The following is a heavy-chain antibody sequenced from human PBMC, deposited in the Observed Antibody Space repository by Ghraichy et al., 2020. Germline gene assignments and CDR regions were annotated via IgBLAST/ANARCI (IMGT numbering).Heavy chain of an antibody. Sequence: ASVKVSCKVSGYTLTELSMHWVRQAPGKGLEWMGGFDPEDGETIYAQKFQGRVTMTEDTSTDTAYMELSSLRSEDTAVYYCATDPRYAPPSGYGMDVWGQGTTVTVSS. CDR3: ATDPRYAPPSGYGMDV. D-gene: IGHD3-16*02. CDR1: GYTLTELS. V-gene: IGHV1-24*01. J-gene: IGHJ6*02. CDR2: FDPEDGET.